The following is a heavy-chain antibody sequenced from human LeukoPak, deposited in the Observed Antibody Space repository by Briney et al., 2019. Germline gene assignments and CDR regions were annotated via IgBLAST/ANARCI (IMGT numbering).Heavy chain of an antibody. D-gene: IGHD6-13*01. CDR2: FYYRGST. V-gene: IGHV4-59*01. J-gene: IGHJ4*02. Sequence: KPSETLSLTCTVSGGSISSYFWSWIRQPPGKGLEWIAYFYYRGSTNYNPSLRSRVTISVDTSKNQFSLNLSSVTAADTAVYYCARIAPLATEYYFDYWGQGTLVTVSS. CDR1: GGSISSYF. CDR3: ARIAPLATEYYFDY.